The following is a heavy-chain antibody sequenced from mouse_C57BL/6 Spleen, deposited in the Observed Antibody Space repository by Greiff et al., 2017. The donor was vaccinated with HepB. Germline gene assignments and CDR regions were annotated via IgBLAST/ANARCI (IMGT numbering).Heavy chain of an antibody. CDR1: GYTFTDYY. CDR3: ARLRGDEAY. J-gene: IGHJ3*01. D-gene: IGHD1-1*01. V-gene: IGHV1-19*01. Sequence: VQLQQSGPVLVKPGASVKMSCKASGYTFTDYYMNWVKQSHGKSLEWTGVINPYNGGTSYNQKFKGKATLTVDKSSSTAYLERNSLTSEDSAVYYCARLRGDEAYWSQGTLVTVSA. CDR2: INPYNGGT.